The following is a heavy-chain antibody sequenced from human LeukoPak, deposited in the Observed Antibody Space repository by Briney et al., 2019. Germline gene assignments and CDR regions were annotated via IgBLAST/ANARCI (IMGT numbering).Heavy chain of an antibody. J-gene: IGHJ4*02. CDR2: INHSGST. CDR1: GGSFSGYY. Sequence: SETLSLTCAVYGGSFSGYYWSWIRQPPGKGLEWIGEINHSGSTNYNPSLKSRVTISVDTSKNQFSLKLSSVTAADTAVYYCARDRPYYYDSSGPPYYFDYWGQGALVTVSS. V-gene: IGHV4-34*01. CDR3: ARDRPYYYDSSGPPYYFDY. D-gene: IGHD3-22*01.